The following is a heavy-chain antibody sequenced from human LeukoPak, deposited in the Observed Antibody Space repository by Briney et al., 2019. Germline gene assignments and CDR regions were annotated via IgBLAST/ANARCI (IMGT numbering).Heavy chain of an antibody. CDR2: IYYSGST. J-gene: IGHJ4*01. CDR1: GASITRGGHY. CDR3: PGGEKYVGKILKPLNL. V-gene: IGHV4-31*03. Sequence: SQTLSLTCTVSGASITRGGHYWTWIRQHPGKGLEWIGYIYYSGSTHYNPSLKSRVSISVDTSRNQFSLKVNSVTAPDRAGNCGPGGEKYVGKILKPLNLWGQGT. D-gene: IGHD3-16*01.